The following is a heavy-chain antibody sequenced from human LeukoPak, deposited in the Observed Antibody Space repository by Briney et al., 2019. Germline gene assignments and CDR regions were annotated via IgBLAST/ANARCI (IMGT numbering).Heavy chain of an antibody. Sequence: PSETLSLTCTVSGGSISSSSYYWGWSRQPPGKGLEWIVCSYYSGSTYYNPSLKSRVTISVDTSKNQFSLKLSSVTAADTAVYYCARHVRMTTVTADAFDIWGQGTMVTVSS. CDR3: ARHVRMTTVTADAFDI. J-gene: IGHJ3*02. V-gene: IGHV4-39*01. CDR2: SYYSGST. CDR1: GGSISSSSYY. D-gene: IGHD4-17*01.